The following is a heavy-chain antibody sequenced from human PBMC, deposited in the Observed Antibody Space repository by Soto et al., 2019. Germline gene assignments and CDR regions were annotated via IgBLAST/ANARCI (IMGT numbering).Heavy chain of an antibody. J-gene: IGHJ4*02. Sequence: GESLRLSCAASGFTFSSYGMHWVRQAPGKGLEWVAVISYDGSNKYYADSVKGRFTISRDNSKNTLYLQMNSLRAEDTAVYYCAKDSSRPGQDIDYWGQGTLVTVSS. V-gene: IGHV3-30*18. CDR2: ISYDGSNK. D-gene: IGHD6-13*01. CDR3: AKDSSRPGQDIDY. CDR1: GFTFSSYG.